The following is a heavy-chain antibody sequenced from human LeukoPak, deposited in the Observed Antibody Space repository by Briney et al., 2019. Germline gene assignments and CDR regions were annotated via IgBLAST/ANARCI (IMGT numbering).Heavy chain of an antibody. CDR2: IIPIFGTA. V-gene: IGHV1-69*13. J-gene: IGHJ4*02. Sequence: EASVKVSYKASGGTFSSYAISWVRQAPGQGLEWMGGIIPIFGTANYAQKFQGRVTITADESTSTAYMELSSLRSEDTAVYYCARDLSGSGTIAYYWGQGTLVTVSS. CDR3: ARDLSGSGTIAYY. D-gene: IGHD1-26*01. CDR1: GGTFSSYA.